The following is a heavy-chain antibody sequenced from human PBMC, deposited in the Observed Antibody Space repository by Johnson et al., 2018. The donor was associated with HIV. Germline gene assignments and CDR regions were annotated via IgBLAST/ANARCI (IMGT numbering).Heavy chain of an antibody. CDR2: IWYDGSNK. J-gene: IGHJ3*02. CDR1: GFTFSSYG. CDR3: AKGSLGGLDDAFDI. D-gene: IGHD3-10*01. V-gene: IGHV3-33*06. Sequence: QVQLVESGGGVVQPGRSLRLSCAASGFTFSSYGMHWVRQAPGKGLEWVAVIWYDGSNKYYADSVKGRFTISRDNSKKTLYLQMNSLRAEDTAVYYCAKGSLGGLDDAFDIWGQGTMVTVSS.